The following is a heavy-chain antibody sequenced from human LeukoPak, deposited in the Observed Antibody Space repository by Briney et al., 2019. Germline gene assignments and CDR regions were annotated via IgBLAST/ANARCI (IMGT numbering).Heavy chain of an antibody. D-gene: IGHD2-2*03. V-gene: IGHV1-18*04. J-gene: IGHJ6*04. Sequence: ASVKVSCKASGYTFTSYGISWVQQAPGQGLEWMGWISAYNGNTNYAQKLQGRVTMTTDTSTSTAYMELRSLRSDDTAVYYCARDGYCSSTSCYVYYCYGMGVWGKGTTVTVSS. CDR3: ARDGYCSSTSCYVYYCYGMGV. CDR2: ISAYNGNT. CDR1: GYTFTSYG.